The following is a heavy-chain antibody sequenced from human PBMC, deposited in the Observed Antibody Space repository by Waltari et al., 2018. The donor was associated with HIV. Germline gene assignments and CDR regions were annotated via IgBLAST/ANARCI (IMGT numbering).Heavy chain of an antibody. D-gene: IGHD3-3*01. V-gene: IGHV3-23*01. J-gene: IGHJ4*02. CDR1: GFSFVLYS. Sequence: EVHLLESGGALAQPGGSLTLACAASGFSFVLYSTPLVRQAPGKGLGWVSSIRPTAETFYSDSVKGRFTIYRDNSANTVHLQMTGLRVEDTAMYYCVKGAVWGGPEGDGCWGQGTLVTVSS. CDR2: IRPTAET. CDR3: VKGAVWGGPEGDGC.